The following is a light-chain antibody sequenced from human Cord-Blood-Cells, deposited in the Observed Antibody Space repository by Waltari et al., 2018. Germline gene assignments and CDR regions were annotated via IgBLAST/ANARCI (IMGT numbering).Light chain of an antibody. CDR3: QQSYSTPQT. Sequence: DIQMPQSPSSLSASVGDRVTITCRASQSISSYLNWYQQKPGKAPKLLIYAASSLQSGVPSRFSGSGSGTDFTLTISSLQPEDFATYYCQQSYSTPQTFDQGP. V-gene: IGKV1-39*01. J-gene: IGKJ1*01. CDR1: QSISSY. CDR2: AAS.